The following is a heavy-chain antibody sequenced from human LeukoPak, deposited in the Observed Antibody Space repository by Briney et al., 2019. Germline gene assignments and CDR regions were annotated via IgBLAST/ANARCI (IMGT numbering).Heavy chain of an antibody. J-gene: IGHJ4*02. CDR3: AKVHLTYYYDSSGYGFQDY. V-gene: IGHV3-30*18. CDR1: GFTLSDYG. Sequence: GGSLTLSCAASGFTLSDYGMSWVRQAPGKGLERVTVISYDGGNKFYADSVRGRFTISRDNSKNTVYLQMNSLRPEDTAVYYCAKVHLTYYYDSSGYGFQDYWGQGTLVTVSS. D-gene: IGHD3-22*01. CDR2: ISYDGGNK.